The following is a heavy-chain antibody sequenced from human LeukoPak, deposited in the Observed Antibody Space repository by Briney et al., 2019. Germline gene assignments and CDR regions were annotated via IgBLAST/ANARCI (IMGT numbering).Heavy chain of an antibody. Sequence: GGSLRLSCAASGFTFSSYSMNWVRQAPGKGLEWVSSISSSSSYIYYADSVKGRFTISRDNAKNSLYLQMNSLRAEDTAVYYCARGRGYSYGTDYWGQGTLITVSS. CDR1: GFTFSSYS. V-gene: IGHV3-21*01. CDR2: ISSSSSYI. D-gene: IGHD5-18*01. CDR3: ARGRGYSYGTDY. J-gene: IGHJ4*02.